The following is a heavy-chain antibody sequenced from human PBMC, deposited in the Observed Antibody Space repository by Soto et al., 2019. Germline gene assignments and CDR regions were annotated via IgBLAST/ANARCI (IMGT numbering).Heavy chain of an antibody. Sequence: PLETLSLTCTVSGGSISSYYWSWIRQPPGKGLEWIGYIYYSGSTNYNPSLKSRVTISVDTSKNQFSLKLSSVTAADTAVYYCARGGFWSGYFRYYYYGMDVWGQGTTVTVSS. CDR3: ARGGFWSGYFRYYYYGMDV. J-gene: IGHJ6*02. CDR1: GGSISSYY. D-gene: IGHD3-3*01. CDR2: IYYSGST. V-gene: IGHV4-59*01.